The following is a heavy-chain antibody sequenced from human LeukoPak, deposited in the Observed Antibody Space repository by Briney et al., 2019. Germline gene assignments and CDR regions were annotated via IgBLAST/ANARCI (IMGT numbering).Heavy chain of an antibody. CDR1: GYTFTSYD. CDR3: ARGPSPDSSFVPYAFDI. CDR2: MNPNSGNT. D-gene: IGHD6-6*01. Sequence: ASVKVSCKASGYTFTSYDINWVRQAPGQGLEWMGWMNPNSGNTGYAQKFQGRVTMTRNTSISTAYMELSSLRSEDTAVYYCARGPSPDSSFVPYAFDIWGQGTMVTVSS. J-gene: IGHJ3*02. V-gene: IGHV1-8*01.